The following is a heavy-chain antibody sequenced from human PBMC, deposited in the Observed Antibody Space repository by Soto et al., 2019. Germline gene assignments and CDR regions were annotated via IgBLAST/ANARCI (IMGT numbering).Heavy chain of an antibody. Sequence: GSLRLSCAASGFTFSSYGMHWVRQAPGKGLEWVEVIWYDGSNKYYADSVKGRFTIYRDNSKNTLYLQMNSLRAEDTAVYYCARAIDPYYYGMDVWGQGTTVTVSS. V-gene: IGHV3-33*01. CDR1: GFTFSSYG. CDR3: ARAIDPYYYGMDV. J-gene: IGHJ6*02. CDR2: IWYDGSNK.